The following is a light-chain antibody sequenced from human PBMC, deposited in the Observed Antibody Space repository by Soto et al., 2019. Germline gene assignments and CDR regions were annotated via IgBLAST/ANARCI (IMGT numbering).Light chain of an antibody. CDR3: QSADNSGVV. CDR1: KLGDKY. V-gene: IGLV3-1*01. CDR2: QDS. Sequence: SYELTQPPSVSVSPGQTASITCSGDKLGDKYACWYQQKPGQSPVLVIYQDSKRPSGIPERFSGSNSGNTATLTISGTQAMDEADYYCQSADNSGVVFGGGTKLTVL. J-gene: IGLJ2*01.